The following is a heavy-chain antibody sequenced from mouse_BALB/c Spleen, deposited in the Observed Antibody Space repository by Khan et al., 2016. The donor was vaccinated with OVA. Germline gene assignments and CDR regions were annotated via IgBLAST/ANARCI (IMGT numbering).Heavy chain of an antibody. Sequence: VQLQQSGAELVKPGASVKLSCKASGYTFTSYYIYWVKQRPGQGLEWIGEINPSDGATNFNEKFKSKATLTVEKSSNTAYMQLSSLTSEDSAVYYCTRSGYGTFAYWGQGTLVTVSA. J-gene: IGHJ3*01. CDR1: GYTFTSYY. V-gene: IGHV1S81*02. CDR3: TRSGYGTFAY. D-gene: IGHD2-1*01. CDR2: INPSDGAT.